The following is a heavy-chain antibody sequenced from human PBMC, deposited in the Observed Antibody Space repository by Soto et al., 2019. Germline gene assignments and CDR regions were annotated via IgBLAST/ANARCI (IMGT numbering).Heavy chain of an antibody. CDR1: GGTFSSYA. CDR3: ATRDGYNYDGFFGYYYYGMDV. D-gene: IGHD5-12*01. CDR2: IIPIFGTA. V-gene: IGHV1-69*13. Sequence: ASVKVSCKASGGTFSSYAISWVRQAPGQGLEWMGGIIPIFGTANYAQKFQGRVTITADESTSTAYMELSSLRSEDTAVYYCATRDGYNYDGFFGYYYYGMDVWGQGTTVTVSS. J-gene: IGHJ6*02.